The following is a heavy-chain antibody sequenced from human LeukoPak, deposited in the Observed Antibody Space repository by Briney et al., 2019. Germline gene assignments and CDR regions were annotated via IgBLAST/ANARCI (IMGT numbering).Heavy chain of an antibody. V-gene: IGHV3-30*04. CDR2: ISYHGGNE. J-gene: IGHJ4*02. CDR3: ASKGEQQLVLGY. D-gene: IGHD6-13*01. CDR1: GFTFNSYA. Sequence: GGSLRLSCTASGFTFNSYAMHWVRQAPGKGLEWVAVISYHGGNEYYTDSVKGRFTISRDNSKNTLSLQMNSLRAEDTAVYYCASKGEQQLVLGYWGQGTLVTVSS.